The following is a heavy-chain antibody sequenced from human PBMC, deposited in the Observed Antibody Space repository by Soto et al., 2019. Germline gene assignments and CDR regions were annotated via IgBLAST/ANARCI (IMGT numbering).Heavy chain of an antibody. CDR2: ISGSNNNT. Sequence: EVQLLESGGGWVQPGGSLRLSCATSGFTFSTYAMTWVRQAPGKWLDWVSVISGSNNNTWYADSVKGRFTISRDNSKNTLYLQMSSLRAEDTAVYYCARDYFEDFWCQGTLVTVSS. D-gene: IGHD3-22*01. CDR3: ARDYFEDF. J-gene: IGHJ4*02. CDR1: GFTFSTYA. V-gene: IGHV3-23*01.